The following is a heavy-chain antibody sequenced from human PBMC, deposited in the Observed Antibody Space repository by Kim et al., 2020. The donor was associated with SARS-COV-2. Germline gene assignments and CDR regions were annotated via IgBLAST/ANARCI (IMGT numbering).Heavy chain of an antibody. CDR3: TRDLGYSGYDWGRRWFDP. J-gene: IGHJ5*02. CDR1: GFIFSNYA. D-gene: IGHD5-12*01. V-gene: IGHV3-30*04. Sequence: GGSLRLSCAASGFIFSNYAMHWVRQAPGKGLEWLAVISYDGDKKYYADSVKGRFTISRDNPEDTLYLQMNNLRAEDTAIYYCTRDLGYSGYDWGRRWFDPWGQGTLVTVSS. CDR2: ISYDGDKK.